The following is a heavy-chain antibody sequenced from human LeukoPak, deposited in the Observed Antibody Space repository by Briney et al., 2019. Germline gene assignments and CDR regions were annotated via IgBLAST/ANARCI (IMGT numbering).Heavy chain of an antibody. CDR1: GFTFSSYE. V-gene: IGHV3-13*04. CDR3: ARGFSSGWYYFDY. CDR2: ICTAGDT. Sequence: PGGSLRLSCAASGFTFSSYEMHWVRQATGKGLEWVSAICTAGDTYYPGSVKGRFTISRENAKNSLYLQMNSLRAGDTAVYYCARGFSSGWYYFDYWGQGTLVTVSS. J-gene: IGHJ4*02. D-gene: IGHD6-19*01.